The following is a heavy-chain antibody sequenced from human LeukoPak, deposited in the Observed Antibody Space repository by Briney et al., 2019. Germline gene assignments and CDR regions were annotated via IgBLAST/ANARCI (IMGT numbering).Heavy chain of an antibody. D-gene: IGHD7-27*01. CDR1: GYIFTTYW. V-gene: IGHV5-51*01. CDR2: IYPGDSET. Sequence: GESLKISCKGSGYIFTTYWIGLVRQMPGKGLEWMGIIYPGDSETRYSPSLQGQVTISADKSISTAYLQWSSLRASDTAMYYCARCPRETGEYFDYWGQGTLVTVSS. CDR3: ARCPRETGEYFDY. J-gene: IGHJ4*02.